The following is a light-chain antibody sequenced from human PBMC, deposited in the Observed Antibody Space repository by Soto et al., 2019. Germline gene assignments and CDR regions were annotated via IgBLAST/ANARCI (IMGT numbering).Light chain of an antibody. CDR3: SSYAGMNHWV. CDR2: AVS. Sequence: QSVLTQPPSASGSPGQSVTISCTGTRSDICAYNYVSWYQQHPGKAPKFMVYAVSKRPSGVPDRFSGSKSGNTASLTVSGLQAEDEADYYCSSYAGMNHWVFGGGTKRTLL. CDR1: RSDICAYNY. J-gene: IGLJ3*02. V-gene: IGLV2-8*01.